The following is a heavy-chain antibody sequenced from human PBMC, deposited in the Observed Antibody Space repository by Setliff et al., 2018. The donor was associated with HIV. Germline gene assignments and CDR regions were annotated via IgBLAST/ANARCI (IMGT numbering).Heavy chain of an antibody. J-gene: IGHJ4*02. Sequence: SETLSLTCAVYGGSFSGYYWSWIRQPPGKGLEWIGEINHSGSTNYNPSLKSRVTISVDTSKNQFSLKLSSVTAADTAVYYCARFVFGSGYYFDYWGQGTLVTVSS. D-gene: IGHD3-22*01. CDR1: GGSFSGYY. V-gene: IGHV4-34*01. CDR2: INHSGST. CDR3: ARFVFGSGYYFDY.